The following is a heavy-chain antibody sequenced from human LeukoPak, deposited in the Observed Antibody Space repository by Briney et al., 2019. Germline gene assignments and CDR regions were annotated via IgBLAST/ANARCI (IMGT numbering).Heavy chain of an antibody. CDR1: GGSISSYY. CDR3: ARQGNGDLYYFDY. D-gene: IGHD4-17*01. V-gene: IGHV4-59*08. Sequence: SETLSLTCTVSGGSISSYYWSWIRLPPGKGLEWIGYLSKSGNTNYSPSLKSRVTIFGDTSKNQFSLKLSSVTAADTAMYYCARQGNGDLYYFDYWGQGTLVTVSS. CDR2: LSKSGNT. J-gene: IGHJ4*02.